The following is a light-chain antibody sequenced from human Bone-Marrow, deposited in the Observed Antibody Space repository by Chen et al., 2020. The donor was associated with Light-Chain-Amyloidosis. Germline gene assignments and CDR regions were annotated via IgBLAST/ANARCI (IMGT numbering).Light chain of an antibody. J-gene: IGKJ1*01. V-gene: IGKV3-15*01. CDR3: QQFNNWPWT. CDR2: GAS. Sequence: EIVMTQSPATLSVSPGERAPLSCRASQSVSSSLAWYQQTPGHAPRLLIYGASARATGIPARFSGSGSGTEFTLTISSMQSEDFALYYCQQFNNWPWTFGQGTKVEIK. CDR1: QSVSSS.